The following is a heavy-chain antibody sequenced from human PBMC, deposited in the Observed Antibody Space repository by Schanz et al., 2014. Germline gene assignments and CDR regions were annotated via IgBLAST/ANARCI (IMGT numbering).Heavy chain of an antibody. J-gene: IGHJ4*02. CDR3: ARDGAYCGGDCYSVDY. V-gene: IGHV1-18*01. CDR1: GGTFSSYA. CDR2: ISVDNGNT. D-gene: IGHD2-21*02. Sequence: QVQLVQSGAEVKKPGSSVKVSCKASGGTFSSYAFSWVRLAPGQGLEWMGWISVDNGNTNYAQKLQGRVTMTIDTSTSTAYMELRSLRSDDTAVYYCARDGAYCGGDCYSVDYWGQGTLVTVSS.